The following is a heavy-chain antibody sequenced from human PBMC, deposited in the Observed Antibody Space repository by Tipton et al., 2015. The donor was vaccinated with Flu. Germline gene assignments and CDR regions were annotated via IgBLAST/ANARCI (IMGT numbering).Heavy chain of an antibody. Sequence: LRLSCTVSGDSLRDNYWSWIRQSPGKGLEWIGYILYSGTTYYNPSLKSRVTIPMDTSKNQFSLKVNSVTAADTAVYYCARAIYEIGPDYWGQGALVTVSS. J-gene: IGHJ4*02. CDR3: ARAIYEIGPDY. D-gene: IGHD3-9*01. CDR1: GDSLRDNY. CDR2: ILYSGTT. V-gene: IGHV4-59*01.